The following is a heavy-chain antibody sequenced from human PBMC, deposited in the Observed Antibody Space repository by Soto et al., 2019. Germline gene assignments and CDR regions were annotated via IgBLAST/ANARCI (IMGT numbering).Heavy chain of an antibody. Sequence: DVQLVESGGGLIQPGGSLRLSCVASGLTVSGKKYVAWVRQAPGKGPEWVSGVYDLDGTYYADSVKGRFTTSSDSSKTTVYLQINDLRPDDTAVYYCATWHEREHAYDVWGQGTTVTVSS. V-gene: IGHV3-53*01. J-gene: IGHJ3*01. CDR3: ATWHEREHAYDV. D-gene: IGHD1-1*01. CDR1: GLTVSGKKY. CDR2: VYDLDGT.